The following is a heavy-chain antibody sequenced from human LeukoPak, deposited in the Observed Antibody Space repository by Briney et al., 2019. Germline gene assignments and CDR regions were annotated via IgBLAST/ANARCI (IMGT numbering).Heavy chain of an antibody. V-gene: IGHV3-23*01. D-gene: IGHD3-22*01. Sequence: PGGSLRLSCAASGFTFSSYAMSWVRQAPGKGLEWVSAISGSGGSTYYADSVKGRFTISRDNSKNTLYLQMNSLRAEDTAVYYCAKARRLSMIVVVIKGGLDYWGQGTLVTVSS. J-gene: IGHJ4*02. CDR1: GFTFSSYA. CDR2: ISGSGGST. CDR3: AKARRLSMIVVVIKGGLDY.